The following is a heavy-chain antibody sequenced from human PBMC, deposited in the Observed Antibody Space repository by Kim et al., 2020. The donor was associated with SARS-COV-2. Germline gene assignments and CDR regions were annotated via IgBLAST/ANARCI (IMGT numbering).Heavy chain of an antibody. D-gene: IGHD3-10*01. CDR3: ARGRAIWFGELNFDY. CDR2: INPSGGST. Sequence: ASVKVSCKASGYTFTSYYMHWVRQAPGQGLEWMGIINPSGGSTSYAQKFQGRVTMTRDTSTSTVYMELSSLRSEDTAVYYCARGRAIWFGELNFDYWGQGTLVTVSS. J-gene: IGHJ4*02. V-gene: IGHV1-46*01. CDR1: GYTFTSYY.